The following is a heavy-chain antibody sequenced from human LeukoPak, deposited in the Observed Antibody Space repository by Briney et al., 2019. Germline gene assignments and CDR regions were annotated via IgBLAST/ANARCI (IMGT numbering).Heavy chain of an antibody. CDR2: FDPEDGET. Sequence: ASVKVSCKVSGYTLTELSMHWVRQAPGKGLEWMGGFDPEDGETIYAQKFQGRVTITRDMSTSTAYMELSSLRSEDTAVYYCAAARGAAGTYYYYGMDVWGQGTTVTVSS. V-gene: IGHV1-24*01. D-gene: IGHD6-13*01. J-gene: IGHJ6*02. CDR1: GYTLTELS. CDR3: AAARGAAGTYYYYGMDV.